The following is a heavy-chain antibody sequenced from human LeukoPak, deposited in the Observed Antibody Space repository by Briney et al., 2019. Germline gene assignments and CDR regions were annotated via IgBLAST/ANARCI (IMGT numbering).Heavy chain of an antibody. CDR1: GGSVSNNH. CDR2: AYDSGIS. J-gene: IGHJ4*02. CDR3: ARRAGTGTPVYFDY. Sequence: SETLSLTCTVSGGSVSNNHWSWIRQSTEKGLEWIGYAYDSGISNYNPSLESRVTLSVDTSKNQFSLRLTSVTAADTAVYFYARRAGTGTPVYFDYWGQGVLVTVSS. V-gene: IGHV4-59*02. D-gene: IGHD6-19*01.